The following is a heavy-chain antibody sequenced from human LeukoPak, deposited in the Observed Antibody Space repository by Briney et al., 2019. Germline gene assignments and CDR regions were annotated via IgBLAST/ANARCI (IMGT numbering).Heavy chain of an antibody. CDR3: ARGLDYYYGMDV. J-gene: IGHJ6*02. CDR2: IIPIFGTA. CDR1: GGTFSSYA. V-gene: IGHV1-69*13. Sequence: ASVKVSCKASGGTFSSYAISWVRQAPGQGLEWMGGIIPIFGTANYAQKFQGRVTITADEYTSTAYMELSSLRSEDTAVYYCARGLDYYYGMDVWGQGTTVTVSS.